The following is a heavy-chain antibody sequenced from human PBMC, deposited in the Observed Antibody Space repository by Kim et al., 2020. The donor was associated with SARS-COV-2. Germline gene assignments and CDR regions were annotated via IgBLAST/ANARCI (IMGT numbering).Heavy chain of an antibody. J-gene: IGHJ6*03. CDR3: ARERTGVGATIYYYYYMDV. V-gene: IGHV3-21*01. Sequence: GGSLRLSCAASGFTFSSYSMNWVRQAPGKGLEWVSSISSSSSYIYYADSVKGRFTISRDNAKNSLYLQMNSLRAEDTAVYYCARERTGVGATIYYYYYMDVWGKGTTVTVSS. D-gene: IGHD1-26*01. CDR1: GFTFSSYS. CDR2: ISSSSSYI.